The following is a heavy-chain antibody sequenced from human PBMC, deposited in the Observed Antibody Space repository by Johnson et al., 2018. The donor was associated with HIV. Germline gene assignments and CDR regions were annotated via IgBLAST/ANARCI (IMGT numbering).Heavy chain of an antibody. D-gene: IGHD3-22*01. CDR1: GFTFSNAW. V-gene: IGHV3-15*01. CDR3: ARGRIGTIVMDLRGGAFDI. Sequence: VQLVESGGGLVKPGGSLRLSCAASGFTFSNAWMSWVRQAPGKGLEWVGRIKSKTDGGTTDYAAPVKGRFTISRDDSKNTLHLQMNSLRTEDTTIYYCARGRIGTIVMDLRGGAFDIWGQGTLVTVSS. CDR2: IKSKTDGGTT. J-gene: IGHJ3*02.